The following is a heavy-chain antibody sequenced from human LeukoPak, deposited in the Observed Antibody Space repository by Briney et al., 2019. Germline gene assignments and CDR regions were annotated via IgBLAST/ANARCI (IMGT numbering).Heavy chain of an antibody. J-gene: IGHJ5*01. CDR1: GYPFRKYR. CDR2: INSAGNYV. V-gene: IGHV3-74*01. D-gene: IGHD1-26*01. CDR3: VRDWDHFDFDS. Sequence: PGGSLRLSCAASGYPFRKYRIHWVRHATGKGLVWVSRINSAGNYVIYADPVKGRFTISRDNAKNTVYLQMNSLRAADTALFYCVRDWDHFDFDSWGQGTLVTVSS.